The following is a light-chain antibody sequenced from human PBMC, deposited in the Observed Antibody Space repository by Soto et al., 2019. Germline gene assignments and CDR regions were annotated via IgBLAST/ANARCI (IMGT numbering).Light chain of an antibody. J-gene: IGLJ1*01. Sequence: QSALTQPASVSGSPGQSITISCTGTSSDVGGYNYVSWYQQHPGKAPKLMIYEVSNRPSGVSNRFSGSKSGNTASLTISGLQAEDEADYYCSSYTSSSIDYVFGTGTKLTVI. V-gene: IGLV2-14*01. CDR1: SSDVGGYNY. CDR3: SSYTSSSIDYV. CDR2: EVS.